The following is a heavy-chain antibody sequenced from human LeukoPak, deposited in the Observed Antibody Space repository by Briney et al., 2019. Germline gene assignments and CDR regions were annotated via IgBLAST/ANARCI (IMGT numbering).Heavy chain of an antibody. D-gene: IGHD5-18*01. CDR2: IDREDGQT. Sequence: ASAKVSCKVSGYTLSEISMYWVRQAPGKGLEWMGGIDREDGQTIYAQKFQGRVTMTEDTSTDTAYMEVSRLTSEDTAFYYCATVGYSYGAFDYWGQGTLVTVSS. J-gene: IGHJ4*02. V-gene: IGHV1-24*01. CDR1: GYTLSEIS. CDR3: ATVGYSYGAFDY.